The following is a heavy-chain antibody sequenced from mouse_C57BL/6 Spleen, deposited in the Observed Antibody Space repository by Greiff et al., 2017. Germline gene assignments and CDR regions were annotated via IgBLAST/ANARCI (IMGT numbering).Heavy chain of an antibody. V-gene: IGHV1-52*01. Sequence: QVQLQQPGAELVRPGSSVKLSCKASGYTFTSYWMHWVKQRPIQGLEWIGNIDPSDSETHYNQKFKDKATLTVDKSSSTAYMQLSSLTSGDSAVYSCARDGKRGYFDYWGQGTTLTVSS. CDR1: GYTFTSYW. CDR2: IDPSDSET. CDR3: ARDGKRGYFDY. D-gene: IGHD2-1*01. J-gene: IGHJ2*01.